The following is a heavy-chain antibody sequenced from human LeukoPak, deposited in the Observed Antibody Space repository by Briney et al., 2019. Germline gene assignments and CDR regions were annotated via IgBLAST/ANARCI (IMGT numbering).Heavy chain of an antibody. J-gene: IGHJ4*02. V-gene: IGHV3-7*04. CDR1: GFTFSSYW. D-gene: IGHD2-15*01. CDR3: VRGLSGGNGFSC. Sequence: GGSLRLSCAASGFTFSSYWMSWVRHAPGKGLEWVANIKQDGSERYYVDSVKGRFTISRDNAKNSLYLQMNSLRAVDTAVYYCVRGLSGGNGFSCWGRGTLVTVSS. CDR2: IKQDGSER.